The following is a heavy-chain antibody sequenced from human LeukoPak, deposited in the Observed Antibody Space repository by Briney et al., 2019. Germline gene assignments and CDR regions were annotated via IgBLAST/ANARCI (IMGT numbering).Heavy chain of an antibody. V-gene: IGHV1-24*01. CDR3: ATGTTVTTGGFDY. CDR2: FDPEDGET. J-gene: IGHJ4*02. CDR1: GYTLTELS. Sequence: ASVKVSCKVSGYTLTELSMHWVRQAPGKELEWMGGFDPEDGETIYAQKFQGRVTMTEDTSSDTAYMELSSLRSEDTAVYYCATGTTVTTGGFDYWGQGTLVTVSS. D-gene: IGHD4-17*01.